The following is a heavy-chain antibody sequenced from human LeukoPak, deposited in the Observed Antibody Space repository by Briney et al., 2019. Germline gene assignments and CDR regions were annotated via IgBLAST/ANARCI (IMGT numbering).Heavy chain of an antibody. D-gene: IGHD4-17*01. V-gene: IGHV1-69*05. CDR3: AIQMTTPGFDY. CDR2: IIPIFGTA. Sequence: SVKVSCKASGGTFSSYAISWVRQAPGQGLGWMGGIIPIFGTANYAQKFQGRVTITTDESTSTAYMELSSLRSGDTAVYYCAIQMTTPGFDYWGQGTLVTVSS. J-gene: IGHJ4*02. CDR1: GGTFSSYA.